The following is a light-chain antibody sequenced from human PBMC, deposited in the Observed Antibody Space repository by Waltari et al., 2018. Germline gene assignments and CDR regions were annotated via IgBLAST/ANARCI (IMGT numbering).Light chain of an antibody. V-gene: IGKV3-20*01. CDR3: QQFGSSRT. Sequence: EIVLTQSPGTLSLSPGERATLSCGASQSVSSSDLAWYQQKPGQAPRLLIYVASSRATGIPDSFSGSGSGTDFTLTISILDPEDGAVYYCQQFGSSRTFGGGTKVEIK. CDR1: QSVSSSD. J-gene: IGKJ4*01. CDR2: VAS.